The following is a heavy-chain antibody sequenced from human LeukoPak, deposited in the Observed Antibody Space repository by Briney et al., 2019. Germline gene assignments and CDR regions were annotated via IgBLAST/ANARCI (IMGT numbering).Heavy chain of an antibody. CDR1: GYRFNVYD. J-gene: IGHJ3*01. CDR3: ARADGTNSGTNAFDV. Sequence: ASVKVSCKTSGYRFNVYDILWVRQAPGHGLDYVGWISTYTGRANYAQKFQGRVSMNTDTSTSTAYLELTNLTSSDTCLYYCARADGTNSGTNAFDVWGLGTMVTVAS. CDR2: ISTYTGRA. D-gene: IGHD4-23*01. V-gene: IGHV1-18*01.